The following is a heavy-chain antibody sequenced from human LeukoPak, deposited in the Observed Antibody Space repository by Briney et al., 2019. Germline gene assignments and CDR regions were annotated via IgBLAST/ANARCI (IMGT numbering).Heavy chain of an antibody. CDR3: ARRIYYYDSSGYYYFVHERQDFDY. CDR1: GGSISSGGYY. Sequence: PSETLSLTCTVSGGSISSGGYYWSWIRQHPGKGLEWIGYIYYSGSTYYNPSLKSRVTISVDTSKNQFSLKLSSVTAADTAVYYCARRIYYYDSSGYYYFVHERQDFDYWGQGTLVTVSS. V-gene: IGHV4-31*03. D-gene: IGHD3-22*01. J-gene: IGHJ4*02. CDR2: IYYSGST.